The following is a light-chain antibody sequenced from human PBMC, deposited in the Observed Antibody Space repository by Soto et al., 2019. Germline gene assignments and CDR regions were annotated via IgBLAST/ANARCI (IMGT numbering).Light chain of an antibody. CDR3: SSYAGSNHVV. CDR1: SGDVGGYDY. CDR2: EVT. Sequence: QSALTQPPSASGSPGQSVTISCTGTSGDVGGYDYVSWFQQQPGKAPKVMIYEVTKRPPGVPDRYSESRSGNMASLTATGLQAEDQSYDYCSSYAGSNHVVFGGGTKLTVL. V-gene: IGLV2-8*01. J-gene: IGLJ2*01.